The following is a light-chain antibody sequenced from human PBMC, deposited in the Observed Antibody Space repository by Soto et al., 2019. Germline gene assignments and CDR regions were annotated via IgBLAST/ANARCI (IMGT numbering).Light chain of an antibody. Sequence: EFVLTQSLGTLSLSPRERGTLSCRASQRVSNNLAWYQQKPGQAPRLLIYDASNRATGIPARFSGSGSGTDFTLTISSLEPEDFAVYYCQQRSNWPPYTFGQGT. CDR1: QRVSNN. CDR3: QQRSNWPPYT. CDR2: DAS. V-gene: IGKV3-11*01. J-gene: IGKJ2*01.